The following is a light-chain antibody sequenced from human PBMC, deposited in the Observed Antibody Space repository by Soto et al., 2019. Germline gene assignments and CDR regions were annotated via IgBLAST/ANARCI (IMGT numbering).Light chain of an antibody. Sequence: SEMSRSPSTRSASGGDRVSITCGASQSISSWLAWYQQKPGKAPKLLIYDASSLESGVPSRFSGSGSGTEFTLTISSLQPDDFATYYCQQYNSYWRTFGQGTKVDIK. V-gene: IGKV1-5*01. CDR2: DAS. J-gene: IGKJ1*01. CDR1: QSISSW. CDR3: QQYNSYWRT.